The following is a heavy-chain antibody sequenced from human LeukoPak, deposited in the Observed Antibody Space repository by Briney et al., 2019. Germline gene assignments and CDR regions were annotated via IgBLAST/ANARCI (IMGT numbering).Heavy chain of an antibody. J-gene: IGHJ4*02. CDR1: GYSISSGYY. Sequence: PSETLSLTCTVSGYSISSGYYWDWIRQPPGKGLEWIGTLSHSGSSYYNPSLKSRVTISVDTSKNQFSLNLSSVTAADTAVYYCASGYGGYVGYWGQGTLVTVPS. D-gene: IGHD5-12*01. CDR2: LSHSGSS. CDR3: ASGYGGYVGY. V-gene: IGHV4-38-2*02.